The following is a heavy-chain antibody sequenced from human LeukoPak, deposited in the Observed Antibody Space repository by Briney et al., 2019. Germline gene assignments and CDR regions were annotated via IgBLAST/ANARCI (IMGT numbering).Heavy chain of an antibody. V-gene: IGHV4-34*01. CDR3: ATRKRITMVRGVIEDY. D-gene: IGHD3-10*01. Sequence: SETLSLTCAVYGGSFSGYYWSWIRQPAGKGLEWIGEINHSGSTNYNPSLKSRVTISVDTSKNQFSLKLSSVTAADTAVYYCATRKRITMVRGVIEDYWGQGTLVTVSS. J-gene: IGHJ4*02. CDR1: GGSFSGYY. CDR2: INHSGST.